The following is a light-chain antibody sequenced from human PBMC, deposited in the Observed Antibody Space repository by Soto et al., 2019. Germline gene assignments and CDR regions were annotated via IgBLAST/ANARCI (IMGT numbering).Light chain of an antibody. Sequence: EIVMTQPPATLSVSPGERAALSCRASQSVSSNLAWYQQKPGQAPGLLIYGASTRATGIPARFSGSGSGTEFTLTISSLQSEDFAVYYCQQYNNWTRTFGQGTKV. CDR2: GAS. V-gene: IGKV3-15*01. CDR1: QSVSSN. J-gene: IGKJ1*01. CDR3: QQYNNWTRT.